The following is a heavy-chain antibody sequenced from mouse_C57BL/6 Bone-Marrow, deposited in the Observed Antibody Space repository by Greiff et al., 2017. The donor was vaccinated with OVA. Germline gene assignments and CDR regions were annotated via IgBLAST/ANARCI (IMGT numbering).Heavy chain of an antibody. CDR1: GFTFTDYY. V-gene: IGHV7-3*01. J-gene: IGHJ3*01. Sequence: DVMLVESGGGLVQPGGSLSLSCAASGFTFTDYYMSWVRQPPGKALEWLGFIRNKANGYTTEYSASVKGRFTISRDNSQIFLYLQMNALRAEDSATYYCARFLHSSGYSWFAYWGQGTLVTVSA. CDR2: IRNKANGYTT. CDR3: ARFLHSSGYSWFAY. D-gene: IGHD3-2*02.